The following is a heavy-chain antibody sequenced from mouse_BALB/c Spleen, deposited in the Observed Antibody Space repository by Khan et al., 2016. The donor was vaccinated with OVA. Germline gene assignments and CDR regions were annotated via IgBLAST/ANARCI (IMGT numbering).Heavy chain of an antibody. V-gene: IGHV14-1*02. D-gene: IGHD2-1*01. Sequence: VQLKQSGAELVRPGALVKLSCKASGFNIKDYYILWVKQRPEQGLEGIGWIDPENGITIYDPKFQAKASITAEPSSHTAYLQLSSLTSEDTAVYCWARKGYGSDWFAYWGQGTLVTVSS. CDR1: GFNIKDYY. CDR3: ARKGYGSDWFAY. J-gene: IGHJ3*01. CDR2: IDPENGIT.